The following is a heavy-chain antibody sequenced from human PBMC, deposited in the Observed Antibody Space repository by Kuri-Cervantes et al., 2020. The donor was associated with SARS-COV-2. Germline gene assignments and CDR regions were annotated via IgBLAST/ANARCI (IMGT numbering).Heavy chain of an antibody. CDR2: INPSGGST. V-gene: IGHV1-46*01. Sequence: ASVKVSCKASGYTFTSYYMHWVRQAPGQGLEWMGIINPSGGSTSYARKFQGRVTMTRDTSTSIVYMELSSLRSDDTAVYYCARACRSGGSCYSNYWGQGTLVTVSS. D-gene: IGHD2-15*01. CDR3: ARACRSGGSCYSNY. CDR1: GYTFTSYY. J-gene: IGHJ4*02.